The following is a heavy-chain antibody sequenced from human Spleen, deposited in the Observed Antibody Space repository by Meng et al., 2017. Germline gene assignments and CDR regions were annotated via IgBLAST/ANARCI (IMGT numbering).Heavy chain of an antibody. V-gene: IGHV4-30-4*01. Sequence: QVQLQESGPGLVKPSQTLSLTCTFSGGSISNGDYYWSWIRQPPGKGLEWIGYIYYSGSTYYNPSLKSRVTISVDTSKNQFSLKLSSVTAADTAVYYCARVGACSGGSCYYRLFDYWGQGTRVTGSS. CDR3: ARVGACSGGSCYYRLFDY. CDR2: IYYSGST. D-gene: IGHD2-15*01. CDR1: GGSISNGDYY. J-gene: IGHJ4*02.